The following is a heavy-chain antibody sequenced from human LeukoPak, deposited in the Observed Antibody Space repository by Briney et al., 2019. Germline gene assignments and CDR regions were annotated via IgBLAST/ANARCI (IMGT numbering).Heavy chain of an antibody. Sequence: ASVKVSCKASGYTFTGHYLHWVRQAPGQGLAWMGWINPNSGGTNYAQKFQGRVTMTRDTSISTAYMELSRLTSDDTAVYYCARDDGFCRGVACYGKFDYWGQGTLVTVSS. CDR1: GYTFTGHY. V-gene: IGHV1-2*02. CDR3: ARDDGFCRGVACYGKFDY. D-gene: IGHD2-15*01. CDR2: INPNSGGT. J-gene: IGHJ4*02.